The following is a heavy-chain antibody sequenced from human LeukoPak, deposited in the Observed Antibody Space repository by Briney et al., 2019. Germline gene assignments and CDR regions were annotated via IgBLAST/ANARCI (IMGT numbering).Heavy chain of an antibody. CDR2: IKQDGSEK. CDR1: GFTFSSYW. CDR3: AKWSIPSTDY. Sequence: GGSLRLSCAASGFTFSSYWMDWVRQAPGKGLEWVANIKQDGSEKYYVDSVKGRFTISRDNSKNTLYLQMNSLRAEDTAVYYCAKWSIPSTDYWGQGTLVTVSS. D-gene: IGHD2-8*01. V-gene: IGHV3-7*05. J-gene: IGHJ4*02.